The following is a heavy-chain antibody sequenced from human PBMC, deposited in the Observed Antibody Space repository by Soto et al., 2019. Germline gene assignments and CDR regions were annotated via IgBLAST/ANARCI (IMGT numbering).Heavy chain of an antibody. CDR2: IYWDDDH. CDR1: GFSLSSNGVG. Sequence: QITLKESGPTLVRPTQTLTLTCTFSGFSLSSNGVGVGWIRQPPGKALEWLALIYWDDDHRYSPSLKTRLIIYKXXSKNQVVLTMTKLDPADTATYYCARELYYSTYFDSWGQGTLVTVSS. CDR3: ARELYYSTYFDS. V-gene: IGHV2-5*02. J-gene: IGHJ4*02. D-gene: IGHD3-10*01.